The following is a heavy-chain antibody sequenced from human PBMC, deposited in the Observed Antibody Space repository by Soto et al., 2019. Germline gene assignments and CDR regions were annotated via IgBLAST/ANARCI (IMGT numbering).Heavy chain of an antibody. D-gene: IGHD1-1*01. CDR1: GFTFSNAW. CDR2: IKXDAXXXAI. CDR3: XXXXXRLEPPTNDF. Sequence: EVQLVESGGGLVKPGGSLRLSCAGSGFTFSNAWMSWVRRAPGKGLEWVGRIKXDAXXXAIDYAAPVKGRFTISRDDSXXXXXXXXXXXXXXXXXXXXXXXXXXRLEPPTNDFWGQGTPVIVSS. J-gene: IGHJ4*02. V-gene: IGHV3-15*01.